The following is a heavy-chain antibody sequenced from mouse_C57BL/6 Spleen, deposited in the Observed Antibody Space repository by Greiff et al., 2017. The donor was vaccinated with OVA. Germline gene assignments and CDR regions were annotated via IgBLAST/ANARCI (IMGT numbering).Heavy chain of an antibody. V-gene: IGHV14-4*01. Sequence: EVQLQQSGAELVRPGASVKLSCTASGFNIKDDYMHWVKQRPEQGLEWIGWIDPENGDTEYASKFQGKATITADTSSNTAYLQLSSLTSEDTAVYYCTTCGSSYWYFDVWGTGTTVTVSS. CDR3: TTCGSSYWYFDV. CDR1: GFNIKDDY. CDR2: IDPENGDT. J-gene: IGHJ1*03. D-gene: IGHD1-1*01.